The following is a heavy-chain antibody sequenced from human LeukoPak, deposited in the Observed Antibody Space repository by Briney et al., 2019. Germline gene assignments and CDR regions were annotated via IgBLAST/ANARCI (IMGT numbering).Heavy chain of an antibody. V-gene: IGHV4-59*01. CDR1: GGSISSYS. D-gene: IGHD5-24*01. Sequence: SETLSLTCTVSGGSISSYSWSWIRHHPGKGLEWIGYIFYSGSAYYNPSLKSRVTISVDTPKNQFSLKLSSVTAADTAAYYCARVYRDGYNAYFDYWGQGTLVTVSS. CDR3: ARVYRDGYNAYFDY. CDR2: IFYSGSA. J-gene: IGHJ4*02.